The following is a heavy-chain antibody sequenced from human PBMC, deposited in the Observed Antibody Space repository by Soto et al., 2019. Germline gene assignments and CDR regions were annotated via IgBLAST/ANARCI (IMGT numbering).Heavy chain of an antibody. J-gene: IGHJ3*02. CDR3: AREDIVVVVAATGGDAFDI. Sequence: QLQLQESGPGLVKPSETLSLTCTVSGGSISSSSYYWGWIRQPPGKGLEWIGSIYCSGSTYYNQSLKNRVTISVDTSKNQFSLKLSSVTAADTAVYYCAREDIVVVVAATGGDAFDIWGQGTMVTVSS. CDR1: GGSISSSSYY. V-gene: IGHV4-39*01. D-gene: IGHD2-15*01. CDR2: IYCSGST.